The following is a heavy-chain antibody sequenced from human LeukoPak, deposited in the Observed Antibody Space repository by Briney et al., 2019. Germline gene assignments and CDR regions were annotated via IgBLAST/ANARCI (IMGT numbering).Heavy chain of an antibody. J-gene: IGHJ4*02. CDR3: AKDMYDMDY. Sequence: GGSLRLSCAASGFTFNSYGMDWVRQAPGKGLEWVAVIWYDGSNKYYADSVKGRFTISRDNSKNTLYLQMNSLRAEDTAVYYCAKDMYDMDYWGQGTLVTVSS. D-gene: IGHD2-8*01. CDR1: GFTFNSYG. V-gene: IGHV3-33*06. CDR2: IWYDGSNK.